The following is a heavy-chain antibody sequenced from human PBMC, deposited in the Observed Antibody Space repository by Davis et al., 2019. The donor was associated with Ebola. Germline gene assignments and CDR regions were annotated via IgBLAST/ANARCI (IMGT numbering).Heavy chain of an antibody. Sequence: PSETLSLTCTVSGGSISSYYWSWIRQPPGKGLEWIGYIYYSGSTNYNPSLKSRVTISVDTSKNQFSLKLSSVTAADTAVYYCARDRGGYDFWVFDIWGQGTMVTVSS. V-gene: IGHV4-59*01. J-gene: IGHJ3*02. CDR3: ARDRGGYDFWVFDI. CDR2: IYYSGST. CDR1: GGSISSYY. D-gene: IGHD3-3*01.